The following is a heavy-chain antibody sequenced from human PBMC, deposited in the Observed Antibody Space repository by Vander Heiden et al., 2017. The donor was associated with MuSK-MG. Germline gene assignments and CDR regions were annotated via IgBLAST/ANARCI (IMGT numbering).Heavy chain of an antibody. V-gene: IGHV4-34*01. CDR2: INHSGST. CDR3: ARIQFREYSSSYNWFDP. J-gene: IGHJ5*02. Sequence: QVQLQQWGAGLLKPSETLSLTCAVYGGSFSGYYWSWIRQPPGKGLEWIGEINHSGSTNYTPSLKRRVTISVDTSKNQFSLKLSSVTAADTAVYYCARIQFREYSSSYNWFDPWGQGTLVTVSS. D-gene: IGHD6-6*01. CDR1: GGSFSGYY.